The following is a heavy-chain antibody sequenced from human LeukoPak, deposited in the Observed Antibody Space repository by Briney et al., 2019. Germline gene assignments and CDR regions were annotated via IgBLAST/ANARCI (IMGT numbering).Heavy chain of an antibody. J-gene: IGHJ3*02. D-gene: IGHD1-26*01. CDR2: IYYTGNT. CDR1: DVSIGTFY. CDR3: ARQRSGTYYFPFDI. V-gene: IGHV4-59*08. Sequence: SETLSLTCSVSDVSIGTFYWSWIRQFPGKGLEWIGYIYYTGNTIYNPSLKSRVAISVDTSKNQFSLRLSSVTAADTAVYYCARQRSGTYYFPFDIWGQGTLVTVSS.